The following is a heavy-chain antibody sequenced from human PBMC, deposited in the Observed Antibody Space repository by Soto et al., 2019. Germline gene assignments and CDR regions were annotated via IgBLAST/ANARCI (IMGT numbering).Heavy chain of an antibody. D-gene: IGHD1-26*01. CDR3: ARLEEATAGY. J-gene: IGHJ4*02. Sequence: PGESLKISCKGSGYDFIDYWIGWVRQMPGKGLEWVGMIYPGDSDTRYSPSFQGQVTISADRSITTTYLQWSSLKASDTAMYYCARLEEATAGYWGQGTLVTAPQ. V-gene: IGHV5-51*01. CDR1: GYDFIDYW. CDR2: IYPGDSDT.